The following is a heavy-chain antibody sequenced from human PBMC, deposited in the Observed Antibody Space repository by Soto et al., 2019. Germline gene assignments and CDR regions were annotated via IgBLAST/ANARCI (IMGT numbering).Heavy chain of an antibody. CDR3: ARIITAAGGRRYFDL. D-gene: IGHD6-13*01. Sequence: QVQLVESGGGLVQPGGSLRLSCAASGFTFSDYYMSWIRQAPGKGLEWVSYINSSSSYTNYADSVKGRFTISRDNAXXSLYLQMNSLRAEDTAVYYCARIITAAGGRRYFDLWGRGTLVTVSS. CDR1: GFTFSDYY. J-gene: IGHJ2*01. CDR2: INSSSSYT. V-gene: IGHV3-11*05.